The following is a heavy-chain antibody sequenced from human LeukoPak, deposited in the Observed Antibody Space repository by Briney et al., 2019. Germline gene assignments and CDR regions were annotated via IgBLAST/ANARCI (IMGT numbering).Heavy chain of an antibody. V-gene: IGHV4-59*01. CDR2: IYYSGST. CDR3: AGDPDSSGEFDY. J-gene: IGHJ4*02. CDR1: GGSISSYY. Sequence: SETLSLTCTVSGGSISSYYWSWIRQPPGKGLEWIGYIYYSGSTNYNPSLKSRVTISVDTSKNQFSLKLSSVTAADTAVYYCAGDPDSSGEFDYWGQGTLVTVSS. D-gene: IGHD6-19*01.